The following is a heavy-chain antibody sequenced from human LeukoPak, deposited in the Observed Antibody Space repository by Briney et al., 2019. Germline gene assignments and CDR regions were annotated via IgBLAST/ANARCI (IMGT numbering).Heavy chain of an antibody. D-gene: IGHD3-22*01. CDR1: GFTFTTHW. Sequence: GGSLRLSCAASGFTFTTHWMSWVRQAPGKGLEWVSRINSDGSSTSYADSVKGRFTISGDNAKNTLCLQMNSLRAEDTAVYYCARAHYYDSSGYRAWGQGTLVTVSS. V-gene: IGHV3-74*01. CDR2: INSDGSST. CDR3: ARAHYYDSSGYRA. J-gene: IGHJ5*02.